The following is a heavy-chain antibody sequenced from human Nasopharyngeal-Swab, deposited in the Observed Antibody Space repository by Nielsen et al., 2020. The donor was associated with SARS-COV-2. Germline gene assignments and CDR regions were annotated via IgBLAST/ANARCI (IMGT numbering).Heavy chain of an antibody. D-gene: IGHD3-16*02. CDR2: IYYSGST. V-gene: IGHV4-30-4*01. J-gene: IGHJ5*02. CDR1: GGSLSSGDYY. CDR3: ARVASYDYVWGSYRSHAESWFDP. Sequence: SETLSLTCTVSGGSLSSGDYYWSWIRQPPGKGLEWIGYIYYSGSTYYNPSLKSRVTISVDTSKNQFSLKLSSVTAADTAVYYCARVASYDYVWGSYRSHAESWFDPWGQGTLVTVSS.